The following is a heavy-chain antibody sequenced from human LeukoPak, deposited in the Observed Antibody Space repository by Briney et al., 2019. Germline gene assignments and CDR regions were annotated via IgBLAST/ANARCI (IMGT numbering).Heavy chain of an antibody. CDR3: ARVEYEVGYYYYYMDV. J-gene: IGHJ6*03. Sequence: GSSVKVSCKASGGTFSSYAISWVRQAPGQGLEWMGGIIPIFGTANYAQKFQGRVTITTDESTSTAYMELSSLRSEDTAVYYCARVEYEVGYYYYYMDVWGKGTTVTVSS. D-gene: IGHD2/OR15-2a*01. CDR1: GGTFSSYA. CDR2: IIPIFGTA. V-gene: IGHV1-69*05.